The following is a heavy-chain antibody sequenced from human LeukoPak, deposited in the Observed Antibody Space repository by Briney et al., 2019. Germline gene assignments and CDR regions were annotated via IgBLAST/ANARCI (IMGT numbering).Heavy chain of an antibody. CDR3: ARGLLGGSGYFDY. D-gene: IGHD3-16*01. V-gene: IGHV4-34*01. CDR2: INRSGST. CDR1: GGSISSYY. J-gene: IGHJ4*02. Sequence: SETLSLTCTVSGGSISSYYWSWIRQPPGKGLEWIGEINRSGSTNYNASLKSRVTISVDTSKNQFSLKLSSVTAADTAVYYCARGLLGGSGYFDYWGQGTLVTVSS.